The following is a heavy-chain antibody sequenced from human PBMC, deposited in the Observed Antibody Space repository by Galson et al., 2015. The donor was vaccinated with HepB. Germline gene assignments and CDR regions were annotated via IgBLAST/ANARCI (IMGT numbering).Heavy chain of an antibody. CDR2: IKVDGSEA. V-gene: IGHV3-7*01. D-gene: IGHD3-22*01. J-gene: IGHJ3*01. CDR3: VRDLTYYCTSGYYDSHDT. CDR1: GFTFSSYW. Sequence: SLRLSCAASGFTFSSYWMTWVRQAPGKGLEWVAVIKVDGSEAYYVDSVKGRFTISRDNVANSLFLQMNNLRPEETAVYYCVRDLTYYCTSGYYDSHDTRGHATMV.